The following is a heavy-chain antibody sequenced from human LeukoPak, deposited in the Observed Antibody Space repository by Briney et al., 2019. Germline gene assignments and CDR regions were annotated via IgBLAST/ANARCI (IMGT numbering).Heavy chain of an antibody. J-gene: IGHJ2*01. CDR3: ARFYCTTTNCYARYFDL. CDR1: GGSISSYY. V-gene: IGHV4-4*07. Sequence: SETLSLTCTVSGGSISSYYWSWIRQPAGKGLEWIGRIYTSGSTNYNPSLKSRVTISIDTSKNRFSLKLTSVTAADTAVYFCARFYCTTTNCYARYFDLWGRGTLVAVSS. CDR2: IYTSGST. D-gene: IGHD2-2*01.